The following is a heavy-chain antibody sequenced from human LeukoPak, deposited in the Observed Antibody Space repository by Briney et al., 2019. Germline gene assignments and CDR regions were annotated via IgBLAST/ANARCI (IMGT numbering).Heavy chain of an antibody. V-gene: IGHV4-34*01. D-gene: IGHD2-21*01. CDR1: GGSFSGYY. J-gene: IGHJ4*02. CDR2: ISDSETT. Sequence: SETLSLTCAVYGGSFSGYYWSWIRKTPGKGLEWIGEISDSETTNYNPSLKSRATISVDTSKNQFSLKLSSVTAADTALYYCAREACSGGDCTNFDYWGQGTLVTVSS. CDR3: AREACSGGDCTNFDY.